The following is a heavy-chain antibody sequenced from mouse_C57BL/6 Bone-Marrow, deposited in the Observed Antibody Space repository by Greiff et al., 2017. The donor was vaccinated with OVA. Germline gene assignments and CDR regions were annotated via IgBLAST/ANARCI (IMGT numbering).Heavy chain of an antibody. Sequence: EVKVVESGPELVKPGASVKIPCKASGYTFTDYNMDWVKQSHGKSLEWIGDINPNNGGTIYNQKFKGKATLTVDKSSSTAYMELRSLTSEDTAVYYCARRYYGSSPWFAYWGQGTLVTVSA. J-gene: IGHJ3*01. CDR2: INPNNGGT. V-gene: IGHV1-18*01. CDR1: GYTFTDYN. D-gene: IGHD1-1*01. CDR3: ARRYYGSSPWFAY.